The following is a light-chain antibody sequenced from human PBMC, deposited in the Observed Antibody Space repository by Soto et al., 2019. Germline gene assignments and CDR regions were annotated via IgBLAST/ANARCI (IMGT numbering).Light chain of an antibody. V-gene: IGKV3-11*01. J-gene: IGKJ5*01. CDR2: GAS. CDR1: QTVSSD. Sequence: EIVMTQSPAPLSVSPGERATLSCRSSQTVSSDYLAWYQQKPGQAPRLLIYGASTRATGIPARFSGSGSGTDFTLTISSLEPEEFAVYYCQQRSNWPPSITFGQGTRLEIK. CDR3: QQRSNWPPSIT.